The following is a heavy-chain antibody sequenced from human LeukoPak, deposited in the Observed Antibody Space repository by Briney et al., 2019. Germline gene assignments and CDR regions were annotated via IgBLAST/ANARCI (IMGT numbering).Heavy chain of an antibody. CDR2: ISYDGSNK. D-gene: IGHD3-3*01. V-gene: IGHV3-30-3*01. Sequence: GGSLRLSCAASGFTFSSYAMHWVRQAPGKGLEWVAVISYDGSNKYYADSVKGRFTISRDNSKNTLYLQMNGLRAEDTAVYYCARARSELRFLEWLLSLDYWGQGTLVTVSS. CDR1: GFTFSSYA. J-gene: IGHJ4*02. CDR3: ARARSELRFLEWLLSLDY.